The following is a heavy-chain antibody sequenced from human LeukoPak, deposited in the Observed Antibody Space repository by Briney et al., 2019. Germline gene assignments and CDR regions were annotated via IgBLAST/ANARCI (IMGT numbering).Heavy chain of an antibody. CDR2: IYHSGST. D-gene: IGHD2-15*01. CDR3: ARVHHIVVVVAAVIYNWFDP. J-gene: IGHJ5*02. CDR1: GGSISSGGYY. Sequence: SETLSLTCTVSGGSISSGGYYWSWIRQPPGKGLEWIGYIYHSGSTYYNPSLKSRVTISVDRSKNQFSLKLSSVTAADTAVYYCARVHHIVVVVAAVIYNWFDPWGQGTLVTVSS. V-gene: IGHV4-30-2*01.